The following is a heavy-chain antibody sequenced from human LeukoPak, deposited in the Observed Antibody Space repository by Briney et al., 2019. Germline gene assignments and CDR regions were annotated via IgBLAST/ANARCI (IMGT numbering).Heavy chain of an antibody. CDR2: IRYDGSNK. CDR1: GFTFSSYG. J-gene: IGHJ4*02. CDR3: AAMTTVTNTLDY. D-gene: IGHD4-11*01. Sequence: PGGSLRISCAASGFTFSSYGMHWVRQAPGKGLEWVAFIRYDGSNKYYADSVKGRFTISRDNSKNTLYLQMNSLRAEDTAVYYCAAMTTVTNTLDYWGQGTLVTVSS. V-gene: IGHV3-30*02.